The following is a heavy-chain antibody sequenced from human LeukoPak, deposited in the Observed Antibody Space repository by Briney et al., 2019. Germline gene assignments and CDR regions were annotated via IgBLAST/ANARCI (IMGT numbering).Heavy chain of an antibody. CDR2: INHSGST. CDR3: AGRGYSGRFDY. J-gene: IGHJ4*02. Sequence: SETPSLTCAVYGGSFSGYYWSWIRQPPGKGLEWIGEINHSGSTNCNPSLKSRVTISVDTSKNQFSLKLSSVTAADTAVYYCAGRGYSGRFDYWGQGTLVTVSS. V-gene: IGHV4-34*01. CDR1: GGSFSGYY. D-gene: IGHD5-12*01.